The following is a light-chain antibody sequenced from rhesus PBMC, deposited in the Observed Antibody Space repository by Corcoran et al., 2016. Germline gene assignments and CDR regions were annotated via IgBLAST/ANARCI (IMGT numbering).Light chain of an antibody. V-gene: IGKV1-22*01. CDR2: KAS. Sequence: DIQMTQSPSSLSVFVGDTVTITCRASQSIRRWLAWYQPKPGKAPTLLIYKASRLQGGVPSRLSGNGSATDFTLTISSLQSADFATYYFRQYGSSPLTFGGASKVEIK. CDR3: RQYGSSPLT. J-gene: IGKJ4*01. CDR1: QSIRRW.